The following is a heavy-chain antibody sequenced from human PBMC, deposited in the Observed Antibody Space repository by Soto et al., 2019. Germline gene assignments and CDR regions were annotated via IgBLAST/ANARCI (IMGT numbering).Heavy chain of an antibody. V-gene: IGHV3-30-3*01. D-gene: IGHD5-18*01. CDR3: ARSQLWPYYFDY. J-gene: IGHJ4*02. Sequence: QVQLVESGGGVVQPGRSLRLSCAASGFTFSRYAMHWVRQAPGKGLEWVAVISYDGSNKYYADSVKGRFTISRDNSKNTLYLQMNSLRAEDTAVYYCARSQLWPYYFDYWGQGTLVTVSS. CDR1: GFTFSRYA. CDR2: ISYDGSNK.